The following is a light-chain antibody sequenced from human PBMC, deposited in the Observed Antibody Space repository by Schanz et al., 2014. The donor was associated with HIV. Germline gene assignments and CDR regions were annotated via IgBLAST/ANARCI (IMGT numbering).Light chain of an antibody. J-gene: IGKJ2*01. CDR2: ATS. CDR3: QQSYSATPYT. CDR1: QSISIS. V-gene: IGKV1-39*01. Sequence: DIQMTQSPSSLSASVGDRVTITCRASQSISISLNWYQQKPGKAPRLLIYATSLLHTGVPSRFSGSGSGTHFTLTITSLQFDDFATYYCQQSYSATPYTFGQGTRLESK.